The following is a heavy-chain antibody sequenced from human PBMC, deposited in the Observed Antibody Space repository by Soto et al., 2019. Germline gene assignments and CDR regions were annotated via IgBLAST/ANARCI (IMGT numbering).Heavy chain of an antibody. V-gene: IGHV1-69*02. D-gene: IGHD2-2*01. CDR2: IIPILDIA. J-gene: IGHJ5*02. CDR1: GGTLSTYT. Sequence: QVQLVQSGTEVKKPGSSVKVSCKASGGTLSTYTINWVRQAPGQGLEWMGRIIPILDIADYAQKFQGRVTITAEKSTSTAYMELTSLKSEDTAVYYCARALPAVIVPTAVSHGWFDPWGQGTLVTVSS. CDR3: ARALPAVIVPTAVSHGWFDP.